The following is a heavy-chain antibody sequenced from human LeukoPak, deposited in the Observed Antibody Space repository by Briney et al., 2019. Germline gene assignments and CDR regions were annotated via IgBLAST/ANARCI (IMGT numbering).Heavy chain of an antibody. D-gene: IGHD3-22*01. J-gene: IGHJ4*02. CDR2: IYYSGST. CDR1: GGSISSSSYY. CDR3: ARHSRGITMIVVVLSFDY. V-gene: IGHV4-39*01. Sequence: PSETLSLTCTVSGGSISSSSYYWGWIRQPPGKGLEWIGSIYYSGSTYYNPSLKSRVTISVDTSKNQFSLKPSSVTAADTAVYYCARHSRGITMIVVVLSFDYWGQGTLVTVSS.